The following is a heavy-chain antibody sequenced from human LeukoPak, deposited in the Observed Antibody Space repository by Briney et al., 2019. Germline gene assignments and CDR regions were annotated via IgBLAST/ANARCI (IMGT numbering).Heavy chain of an antibody. V-gene: IGHV4-30-4*01. D-gene: IGHD5-12*01. CDR1: GGSISSDDYY. CDR2: ITYSGST. CDR3: ARGGVGGYDYFDS. J-gene: IGHJ4*02. Sequence: KPSQTLSLTCTVSGGSISSDDYYWGWIRQPPGKGLEWIGHITYSGSTDYSPSLRSRVTMSVDTSKNQFSLKLNSVTAAETAMYFCARGGVGGYDYFDSWGQGTLVAVSS.